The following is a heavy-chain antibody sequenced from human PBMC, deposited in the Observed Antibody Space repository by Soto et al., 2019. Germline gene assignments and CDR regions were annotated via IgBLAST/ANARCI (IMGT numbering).Heavy chain of an antibody. V-gene: IGHV6-1*01. J-gene: IGHJ4*02. CDR1: GDSVSSDSTG. Sequence: SETLSPTCDISGDSVSSDSTGWNWIRQSPSRGLEWLGRTYYKSKWFYNYAVSVRSRIAIKSDASKNQFSLQLNSVTPEDTAVYFCARGDQWRLYWGQGTLVTVSS. CDR3: ARGDQWRLY. D-gene: IGHD6-19*01. CDR2: TYYKSKWFY.